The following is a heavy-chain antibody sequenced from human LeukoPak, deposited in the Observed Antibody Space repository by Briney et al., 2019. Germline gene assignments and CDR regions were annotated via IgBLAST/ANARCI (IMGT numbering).Heavy chain of an antibody. V-gene: IGHV4-59*01. CDR3: AGAPLGYCSSTSCYSSYYYYYGMDV. CDR2: IYYSGNT. D-gene: IGHD2-2*01. CDR1: GGSISSYY. J-gene: IGHJ6*02. Sequence: SETLSLTCIVSGGSISSYYWSWIRQPPGKGLEWIGYIYYSGNTIYNPSLKSRVTISIDTSKNQFSLKLSSVTAADTAVYYCAGAPLGYCSSTSCYSSYYYYYGMDVWGQGTTVTVSS.